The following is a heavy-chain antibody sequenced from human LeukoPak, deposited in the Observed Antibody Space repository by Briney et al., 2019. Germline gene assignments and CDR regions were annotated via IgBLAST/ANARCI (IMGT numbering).Heavy chain of an antibody. V-gene: IGHV4-59*01. CDR3: ARVRFYDTTGYSTSYYLDY. D-gene: IGHD3-22*01. Sequence: PSETLSLTCAVSGGPIIASYWSWIRQPPGKGLEWIGYTHYSGSGNYNPSLKSRVTISIDTSKNRFPLRLTSVTAADTAVYYCARVRFYDTTGYSTSYYLDYWGQGALVTVSS. J-gene: IGHJ4*02. CDR2: THYSGSG. CDR1: GGPIIASY.